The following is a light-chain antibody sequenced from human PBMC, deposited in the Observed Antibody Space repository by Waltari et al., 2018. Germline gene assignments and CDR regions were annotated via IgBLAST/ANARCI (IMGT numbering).Light chain of an antibody. J-gene: IGLJ1*01. CDR3: NSFTSGGTYV. Sequence: QSALPQPASVSGSPGQSTPISCPGPNSAVGGYHSLPWNQQHPGKAPKHMIYDVNKRPSGVSNRFSGSKSGNTASLTISGLQAEDEADYYCNSFTSGGTYVFGTGTKVTVL. CDR2: DVN. CDR1: NSAVGGYHS. V-gene: IGLV2-14*03.